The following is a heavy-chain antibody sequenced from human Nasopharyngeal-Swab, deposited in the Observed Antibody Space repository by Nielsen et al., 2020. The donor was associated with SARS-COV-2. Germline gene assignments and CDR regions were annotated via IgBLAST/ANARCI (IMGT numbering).Heavy chain of an antibody. Sequence: ASVKVSCKASGYTFTSYGISWVRQAPGQGLEWMGWISAYNGNTNYAQKLQGRVTMTTDTFTSTAYMELRSLRSDDTAVYYCAREPYYDSSGYYYSDAFDIWGQGTMVTVSS. CDR2: ISAYNGNT. D-gene: IGHD3-22*01. CDR1: GYTFTSYG. CDR3: AREPYYDSSGYYYSDAFDI. V-gene: IGHV1-18*01. J-gene: IGHJ3*02.